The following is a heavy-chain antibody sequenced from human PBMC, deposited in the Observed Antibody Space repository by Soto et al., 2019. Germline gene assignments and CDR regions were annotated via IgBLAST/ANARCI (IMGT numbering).Heavy chain of an antibody. CDR1: GYSFTSYW. J-gene: IGHJ6*02. D-gene: IGHD2-8*01. CDR2: IYPGDSDT. V-gene: IGHV5-51*01. CDR3: ARRGYCTNGVCYRYGMDV. Sequence: GESLKISCKGSGYSFTSYWIGWVRQMPGKGLEWRGIIYPGDSDTRYSPSLPGQVTISADKSISTAYLQWSSLKASDTTMYYCARRGYCTNGVCYRYGMDVWGQGTTVTVSS.